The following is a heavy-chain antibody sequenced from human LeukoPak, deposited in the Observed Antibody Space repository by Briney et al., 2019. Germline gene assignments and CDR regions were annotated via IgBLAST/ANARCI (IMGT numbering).Heavy chain of an antibody. CDR2: IHPTDSHT. V-gene: IGHV5-51*01. D-gene: IGHD3-9*01. Sequence: GESLKISCQGPGYSFTNYWIGWVRQMPGKGLEWMGIIHPTDSHTRYSPSSQGQVTISADKSITTAYLQWSSLKASDTAMYYCARVPYYDILTGSFNWFDPWGQGTLVTVSS. CDR3: ARVPYYDILTGSFNWFDP. J-gene: IGHJ5*02. CDR1: GYSFTNYW.